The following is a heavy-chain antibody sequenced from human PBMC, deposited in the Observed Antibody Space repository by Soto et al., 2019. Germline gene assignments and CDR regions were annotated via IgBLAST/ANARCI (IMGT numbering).Heavy chain of an antibody. J-gene: IGHJ6*02. D-gene: IGHD2-2*01. V-gene: IGHV1-3*01. CDR1: GYTSTSYG. CDR2: INAGNGNT. Sequence: ASVNVSCKTSGYTSTSYGVHWVRQAPGQRLEWMGWINAGNGNTKSSQRFQDRVTITRDTSASTAYMELNSLRSEDTAIYYCARDRMPMDVWGQGTTVTVSS. CDR3: ARDRMPMDV.